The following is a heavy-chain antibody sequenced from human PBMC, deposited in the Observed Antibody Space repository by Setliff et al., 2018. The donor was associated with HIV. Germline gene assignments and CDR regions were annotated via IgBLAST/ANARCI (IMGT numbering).Heavy chain of an antibody. CDR3: ARYCGGDCYPSAYYMDV. J-gene: IGHJ6*03. D-gene: IGHD2-21*01. CDR1: GGSISSGGYY. Sequence: PSETLSLTCTVSGGSISSGGYYWSWIRQHPGKGLEWIGYIYYSGRTYYNPSLKSRVTISVDTSEIQFSLKLSSATAADTAVYYCARYCGGDCYPSAYYMDVWGKGTTVTVSS. CDR2: IYYSGRT. V-gene: IGHV4-31*03.